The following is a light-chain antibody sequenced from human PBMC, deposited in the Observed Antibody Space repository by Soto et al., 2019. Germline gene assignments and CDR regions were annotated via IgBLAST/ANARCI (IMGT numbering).Light chain of an antibody. J-gene: IGKJ4*01. V-gene: IGKV1-39*01. CDR1: QSISNY. CDR2: AAS. CDR3: QQSYSTPPT. Sequence: DIQMTQSPSPLSASVGDRVTITCRASQSISNYLNWYQQRPGRAPRLLIYAASNLQGGIPSRFSGSGSGTDFTLTISSLQPEDFATYYCQQSYSTPPTFGGGTKVDIK.